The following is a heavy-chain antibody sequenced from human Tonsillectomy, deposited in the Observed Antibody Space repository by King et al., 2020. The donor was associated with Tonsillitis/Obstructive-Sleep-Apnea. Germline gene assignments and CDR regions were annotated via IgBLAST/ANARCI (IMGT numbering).Heavy chain of an antibody. CDR3: ARDDLAAAAILGAFDI. Sequence: VQLVESGGGVVQAGRSLRLSCAASGFTFSDYDMHWGRQAPGKGLEWVAAISYDGSYNYYADSVKGRFTISRDNSKNTLYLQMNSLRAEDTALYYCARDDLAAAAILGAFDIWGQGTVVTVSS. D-gene: IGHD6-13*01. CDR2: ISYDGSYN. V-gene: IGHV3-30*01. J-gene: IGHJ3*02. CDR1: GFTFSDYD.